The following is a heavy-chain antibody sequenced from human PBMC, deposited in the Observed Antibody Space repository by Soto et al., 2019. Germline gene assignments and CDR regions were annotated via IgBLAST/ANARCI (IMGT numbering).Heavy chain of an antibody. V-gene: IGHV1-18*01. CDR3: ARDADLSVAGTFWFDP. J-gene: IGHJ5*02. CDR2: ISDDKGNT. CDR1: AYTLTSYG. Sequence: GTSVLVSCKACAYTLTSYGISWVRQAPGQVLERMGWISDDKGNTNHAQTIQSRATMTTDTSTRTVNMELRSLRSDDREVYYCARDADLSVAGTFWFDPWGQGTLDSVSS. D-gene: IGHD6-13*01.